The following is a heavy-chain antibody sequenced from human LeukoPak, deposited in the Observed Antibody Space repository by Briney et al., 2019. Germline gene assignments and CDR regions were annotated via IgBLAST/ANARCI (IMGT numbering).Heavy chain of an antibody. CDR3: ARDHIAGAYLYRMDV. CDR1: GYTFTSYY. D-gene: IGHD6-19*01. Sequence: ASVKVSCKAFGYTFTSYYMHWVRHAPGQGLEWMGIINSSSGSTSYSQNFQGRVTMTRDTSTSTVYMELSSLRSEDTAVYYCARDHIAGAYLYRMDVWGQGTTVTVSS. V-gene: IGHV1-46*01. CDR2: INSSSGST. J-gene: IGHJ6*02.